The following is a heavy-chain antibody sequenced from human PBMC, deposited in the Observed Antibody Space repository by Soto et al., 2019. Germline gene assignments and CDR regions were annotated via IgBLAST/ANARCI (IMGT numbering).Heavy chain of an antibody. CDR2: IYYSGST. CDR1: GGSISSGGYY. V-gene: IGHV4-31*03. Sequence: SETLSLTCTVSGGSISSGGYYWSWIRQHPGKGLEWIGYIYYSGSTYYNPSLKSRVTISVDTSKNQFSLKLSSVTAADTAVYYCARAYYDILTGYYCFFDYWGQGTLVTVSS. J-gene: IGHJ4*02. CDR3: ARAYYDILTGYYCFFDY. D-gene: IGHD3-9*01.